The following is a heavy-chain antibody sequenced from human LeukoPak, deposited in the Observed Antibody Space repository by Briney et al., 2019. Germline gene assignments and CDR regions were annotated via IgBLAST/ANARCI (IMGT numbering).Heavy chain of an antibody. D-gene: IGHD2-15*01. CDR2: INPINGGT. CDR3: ARDILGRTYGGSNYFGMDV. Sequence: ASVKVSCKASGYTFTDYYIHWVRQAPGQGLEWMGCINPINGGTHYAQQFQDWVTMTRDASINTDYMELCSLKSDDTAVYYCARDILGRTYGGSNYFGMDVWGQGTTVTVSS. CDR1: GYTFTDYY. V-gene: IGHV1-2*04. J-gene: IGHJ6*02.